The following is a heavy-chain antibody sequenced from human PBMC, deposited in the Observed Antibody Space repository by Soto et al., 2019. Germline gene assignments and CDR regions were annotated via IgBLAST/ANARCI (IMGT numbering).Heavy chain of an antibody. Sequence: ASLRLACAASGFSFRNYHLHWIRQAPGKGLGLVSSIISSGSFIYYADSVKGRFTISRDNAKNSMSLQMNGPRAEETTLDYFARGADYYASSCYPPVVDWGQGTLVTVSS. D-gene: IGHD3-22*01. CDR3: ARGADYYASSCYPPVVD. CDR1: GFSFRNYH. J-gene: IGHJ4*02. V-gene: IGHV3-21*01. CDR2: IISSGSFI.